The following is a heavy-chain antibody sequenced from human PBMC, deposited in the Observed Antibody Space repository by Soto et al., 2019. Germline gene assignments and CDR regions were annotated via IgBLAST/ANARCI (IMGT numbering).Heavy chain of an antibody. Sequence: QVQLVESGGGLVKPGGSLRLSCAASGFTFGDYYMSWIRQAPGKGLEWVSYISSSGSSTYYVDSVRGRFTISRDNAKNSLSLQMDSLGAEDTAVYYCARAAAARPAAGYWGQGTLVTVSS. CDR3: ARAAAARPAAGY. CDR1: GFTFGDYY. J-gene: IGHJ4*02. D-gene: IGHD6-6*01. CDR2: ISSSGSST. V-gene: IGHV3-11*01.